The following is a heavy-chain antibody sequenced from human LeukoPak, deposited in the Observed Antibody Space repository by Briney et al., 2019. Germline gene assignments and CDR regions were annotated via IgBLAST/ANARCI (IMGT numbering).Heavy chain of an antibody. J-gene: IGHJ4*02. V-gene: IGHV1-69*04. D-gene: IGHD3-22*01. CDR2: IIPILGIA. CDR1: GGTFSSYA. CDR3: ARLEEYYYDSSGYDYFDY. Sequence: SVKVSCKASGGTFSSYAISWVRQAPGQGLEWMGRIIPILGIANYAQKFQGRVTITADKSTSTAYMELSSLRSEDTAAYYCARLEEYYYDSSGYDYFDYWGQGTLVTVSS.